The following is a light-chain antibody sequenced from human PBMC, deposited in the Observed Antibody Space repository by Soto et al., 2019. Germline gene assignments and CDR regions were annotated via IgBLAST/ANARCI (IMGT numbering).Light chain of an antibody. Sequence: EIVLTQSPGTLSLSPGERATLSCRASQSVSYYLAWYQQKPGQAPRLLIYDASSRATGVPDRFSGSGSGTDFTLIISRLEPEDFAVYYCQYYGNSPLTFGQGTKVDIK. J-gene: IGKJ1*01. CDR3: QYYGNSPLT. V-gene: IGKV3-20*01. CDR1: QSVSYY. CDR2: DAS.